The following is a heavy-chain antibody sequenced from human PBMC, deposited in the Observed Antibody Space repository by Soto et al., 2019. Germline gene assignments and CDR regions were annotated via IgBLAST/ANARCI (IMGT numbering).Heavy chain of an antibody. CDR2: INYSGST. V-gene: IGHV4-59*12. CDR3: ARDQGLVAARTTTNWLDP. D-gene: IGHD6-13*01. J-gene: IGHJ5*02. CDR1: GGSISSYY. Sequence: ASETLSLTCTVSGGSISSYYWGWIRQPPGKGLEWIGYINYSGSTNYNPSLKSRVTISVDTSKNQFSLKLSSVTAADTAVYYCARDQGLVAARTTTNWLDPWGQGTLVTVSS.